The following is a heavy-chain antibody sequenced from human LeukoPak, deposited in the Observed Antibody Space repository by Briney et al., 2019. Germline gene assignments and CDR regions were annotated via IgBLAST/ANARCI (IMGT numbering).Heavy chain of an antibody. CDR1: GGAFSSYA. V-gene: IGHV1-69*05. CDR2: IIPIFGTA. J-gene: IGHJ6*03. D-gene: IGHD4-17*01. Sequence: SVKVSCKASGGAFSSYAISWVRQAPGQGLEWMGGIIPIFGTANYAQKFQGRVTITTDESTSTAYMELSSLRSEDTAVYYCASHYGEGYYYYYMDVWGKGTTVTVSS. CDR3: ASHYGEGYYYYYMDV.